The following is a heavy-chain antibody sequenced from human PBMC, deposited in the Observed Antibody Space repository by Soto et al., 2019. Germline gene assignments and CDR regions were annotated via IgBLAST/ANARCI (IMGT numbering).Heavy chain of an antibody. Sequence: GGSLRLSCAASGFTFSRYWMSWVRQAPGKGLEWVANIKQDGSEKYYVDSVKGRFTISRDNSKNSLYLQMNSLRAEDTAVYYCARAVGPYDYWGRGTLVTVSS. CDR2: IKQDGSEK. CDR1: GFTFSRYW. V-gene: IGHV3-7*01. CDR3: ARAVGPYDY. D-gene: IGHD1-26*01. J-gene: IGHJ4*02.